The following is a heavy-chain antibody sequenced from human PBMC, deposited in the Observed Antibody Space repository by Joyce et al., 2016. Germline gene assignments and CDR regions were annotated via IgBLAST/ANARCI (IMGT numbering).Heavy chain of an antibody. V-gene: IGHV2-5*02. CDR2: IYWDDDK. CDR3: AHRPNSGYDPSAFDF. Sequence: QITLKESGPTLVKPTQTLTLTCAPSGFSLSTRGVGVGWTRQPPGKALEWLALIYWDDDKRYSPSLKSRLTVTKDTSRNQVVLTMTNMDPVETATYYCAHRPNSGYDPSAFDFWGQGTLVTVSS. J-gene: IGHJ4*02. D-gene: IGHD5-12*01. CDR1: GFSLSTRGVG.